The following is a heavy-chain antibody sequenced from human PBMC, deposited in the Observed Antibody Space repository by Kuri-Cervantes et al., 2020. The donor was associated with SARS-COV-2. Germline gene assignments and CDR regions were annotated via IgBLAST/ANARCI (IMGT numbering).Heavy chain of an antibody. CDR3: ARWVAMVRGVMVGMDV. V-gene: IGHV5-51*01. Sequence: GGSLSLSCKGSGSSFTSYWIGWVRQMPGKGLEWMGIIYPGDSDTRYSPSFQGQVTISADKSISTAYLQWSSLKASDTAMYYCARWVAMVRGVMVGMDVWGQGTTVTV. J-gene: IGHJ6*02. CDR1: GSSFTSYW. CDR2: IYPGDSDT. D-gene: IGHD3-10*01.